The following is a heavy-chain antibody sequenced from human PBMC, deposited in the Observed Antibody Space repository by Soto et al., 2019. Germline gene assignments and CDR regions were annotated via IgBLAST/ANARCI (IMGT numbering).Heavy chain of an antibody. J-gene: IGHJ4*02. V-gene: IGHV3-15*01. CDR1: ELNFVNAW. Sequence: EVQLVESGGGLVKPGGSLRLSCAASELNFVNAWMSWVRQVPGKGLEWVGRIKKKTNRGTTDYAAPVKGRFTISRDDSKNTVYLPMNSLRIEDTAVYYCTAGVGFSDFDYWGQGVLVTVSS. D-gene: IGHD3-3*01. CDR3: TAGVGFSDFDY. CDR2: IKKKTNRGTT.